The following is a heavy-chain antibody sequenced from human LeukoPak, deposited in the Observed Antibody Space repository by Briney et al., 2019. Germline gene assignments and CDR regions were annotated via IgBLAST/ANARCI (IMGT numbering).Heavy chain of an antibody. V-gene: IGHV1-3*04. D-gene: IGHD4-17*01. CDR2: INTGNGNT. Sequence: ASVKVSCKASGYTFTTCGMYWVRQAPGQRLEWMGWINTGNGNTKYSQKFQGRVTITRDTSASTAYMELSSLRSEDTAVYYCARAWGATVTTFDYWGQGTLVTVSS. CDR3: ARAWGATVTTFDY. CDR1: GYTFTTCG. J-gene: IGHJ4*02.